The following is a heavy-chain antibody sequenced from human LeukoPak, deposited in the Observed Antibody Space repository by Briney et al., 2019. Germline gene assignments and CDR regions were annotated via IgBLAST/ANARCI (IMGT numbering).Heavy chain of an antibody. Sequence: GGSLRLSCAASGFTFSSYGMSWVRQAPGKGLEWVSAISGSGGSTYYADSVKGRFTISRDNSKNTLYLQMNSLRAEDTAVYYCAKPKITMVRGVIGPFDYWGQGTLVTVSS. CDR2: ISGSGGST. J-gene: IGHJ4*02. D-gene: IGHD3-10*01. V-gene: IGHV3-23*01. CDR1: GFTFSSYG. CDR3: AKPKITMVRGVIGPFDY.